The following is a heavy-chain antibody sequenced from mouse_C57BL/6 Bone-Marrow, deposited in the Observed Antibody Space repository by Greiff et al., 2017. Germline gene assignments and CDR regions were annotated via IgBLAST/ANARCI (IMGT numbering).Heavy chain of an antibody. J-gene: IGHJ4*01. CDR2: IDPSNSYT. Sequence: QVQLQQPGAELVMPGASVKLSCKASGYTFTSYWMHWVKQRPGQGLEWIGEIDPSNSYTNYNQKFKGKSTLTVEKSSSTAYMQLSSLTSDDSAVXYCVVITTVVYYYAMDYWGQGTSVTVSS. CDR1: GYTFTSYW. V-gene: IGHV1-69*01. D-gene: IGHD1-1*01. CDR3: VVITTVVYYYAMDY.